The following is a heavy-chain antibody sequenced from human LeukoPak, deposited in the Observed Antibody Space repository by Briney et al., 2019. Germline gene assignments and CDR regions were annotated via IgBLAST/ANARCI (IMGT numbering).Heavy chain of an antibody. CDR1: GFTFSSCA. V-gene: IGHV3-21*01. CDR2: ISSGSSYI. CDR3: ARVSQVDDYYDSAVQDAMDL. D-gene: IGHD3-22*01. J-gene: IGHJ3*01. Sequence: PGGSLRLSCAASGFTFSSCAMSWVRQAPGKGLEWVSSISSGSSYIFYADSVKGRFTISRDNAKNSVYLQMNNLRGDDTAVYYCARVSQVDDYYDSAVQDAMDLWGQGSMVIVSS.